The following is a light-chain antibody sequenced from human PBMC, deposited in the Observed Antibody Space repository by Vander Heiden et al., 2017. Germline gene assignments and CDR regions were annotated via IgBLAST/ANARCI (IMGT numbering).Light chain of an antibody. CDR1: QDISNY. V-gene: IGKV1-33*01. CDR3: QQYDNPPLT. CDR2: DAS. Sequence: DIRMTQSPSSLSASVGDRVTITCQASQDISNYLNWYQQKPGKAPKLLIYDASNLETGVPSRFSGSGSGTDFSLTISSLQPEDIATYYCQQYDNPPLTFGGGTKVEIK. J-gene: IGKJ4*01.